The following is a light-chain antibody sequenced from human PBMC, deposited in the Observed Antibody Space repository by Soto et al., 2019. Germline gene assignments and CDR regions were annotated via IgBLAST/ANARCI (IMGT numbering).Light chain of an antibody. Sequence: QSVLTQPPSASGTPGQSVTISCSGTSSNIGSNTVTWYQQLPGSAPKLLIYTNNQRPSGVPDRFSGSKSGTSASLAISGLQSDDEADYYCAAWDDGLSGRVVFGGGTKLTVL. J-gene: IGLJ2*01. CDR1: SSNIGSNT. CDR3: AAWDDGLSGRVV. V-gene: IGLV1-44*01. CDR2: TNN.